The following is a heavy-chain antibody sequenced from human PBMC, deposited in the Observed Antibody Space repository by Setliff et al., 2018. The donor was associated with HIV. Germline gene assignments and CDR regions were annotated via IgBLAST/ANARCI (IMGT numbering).Heavy chain of an antibody. J-gene: IGHJ4*02. Sequence: PGGSLRLSCAASGFAFSGHQMSWVRQAPGKGLEWVGRTGNKASSDTTQYAASVKGRFTISRDDSKNTVFLQMNSLKTEDTAMYYCTRSKWGAGFDYWGQGTLVTVSS. CDR2: TGNKASSDTT. CDR1: GFAFSGHQ. V-gene: IGHV3-72*01. CDR3: TRSKWGAGFDY. D-gene: IGHD1-26*01.